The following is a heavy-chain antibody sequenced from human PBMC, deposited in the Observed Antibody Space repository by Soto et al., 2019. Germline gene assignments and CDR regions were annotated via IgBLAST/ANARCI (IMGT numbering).Heavy chain of an antibody. J-gene: IGHJ4*02. CDR2: VDPEDDET. CDR3: ATSVGIRPAY. Sequence: DVQLVQSGAEVRKPGAPVKISCKVSGFIFTDSSMHWVRQAPGKGLEWMGLVDPEDDETTYAENFQGRIPRTADTATDTAYMALSSLRSDDTAVYYCATSVGIRPAYWGKGTLVTVS. CDR1: GFIFTDSS. V-gene: IGHV1-69-2*01. D-gene: IGHD1-20*01.